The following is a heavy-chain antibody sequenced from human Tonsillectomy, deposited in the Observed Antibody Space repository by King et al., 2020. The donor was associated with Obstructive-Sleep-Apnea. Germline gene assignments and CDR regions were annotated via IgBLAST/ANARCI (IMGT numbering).Heavy chain of an antibody. CDR1: GYSFSNYW. CDR2: IFPADSDT. Sequence: QLVQSGAEVKKPGESLTISCKDSGYSFSNYWIGWVRQMPGKGLEWMGIIFPADSDTRYRPSFPAPFPLSAAPSISTAYLQWSSLKASDTAMYYCARQRSYYYGMDVWGQGTAVTVSS. CDR3: ARQRSYYYGMDV. J-gene: IGHJ6*02. V-gene: IGHV5-51*01.